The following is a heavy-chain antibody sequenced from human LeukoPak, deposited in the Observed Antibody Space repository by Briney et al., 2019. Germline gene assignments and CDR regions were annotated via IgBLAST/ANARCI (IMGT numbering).Heavy chain of an antibody. J-gene: IGHJ4*02. CDR3: ARETGDFDY. Sequence: GGSLRLSCAASGFTFSSYAMHWVRQAPGKGLEWVAVISYDGSNKYYAGSVKGRFTISRDNSKNTLYLQMNSLRAEDTAVYYCARETGDFDYWGQGTLVTVSS. V-gene: IGHV3-30*01. CDR2: ISYDGSNK. D-gene: IGHD3-10*01. CDR1: GFTFSSYA.